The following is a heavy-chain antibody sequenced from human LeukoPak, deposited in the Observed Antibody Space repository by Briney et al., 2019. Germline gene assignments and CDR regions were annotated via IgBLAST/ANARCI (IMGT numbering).Heavy chain of an antibody. D-gene: IGHD3-3*01. V-gene: IGHV1-69*13. CDR1: GGTFSSSS. Sequence: ASVKVSCKASGGTFSSSSISWVRQAPGQGLEWMGGIIPTFGTANYAQKFQGRVTITADESTSTAYMELSSLRSEDTAVYYCAPSFNFWSGKGNWFDPWGQGTLVTVSS. CDR3: APSFNFWSGKGNWFDP. CDR2: IIPTFGTA. J-gene: IGHJ5*02.